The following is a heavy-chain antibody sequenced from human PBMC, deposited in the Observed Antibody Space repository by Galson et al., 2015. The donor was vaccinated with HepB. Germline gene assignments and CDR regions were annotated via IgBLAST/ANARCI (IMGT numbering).Heavy chain of an antibody. Sequence: SLRLSCAASGFTFSSYGMNWVRQAPGKGLEWVSPISSISSYISYADSVKGRFTISRDNAQNSLFLQMNRLRGEDMAVYYCARDFLWQHLVPQDRRDYWGQGTLVTVSS. V-gene: IGHV3-21*01. CDR3: ARDFLWQHLVPQDRRDY. CDR1: GFTFSSYG. J-gene: IGHJ4*02. CDR2: ISSISSYI. D-gene: IGHD2-21*01.